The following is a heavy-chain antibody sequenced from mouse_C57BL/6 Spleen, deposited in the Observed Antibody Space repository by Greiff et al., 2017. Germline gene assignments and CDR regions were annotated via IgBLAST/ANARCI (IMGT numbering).Heavy chain of an antibody. CDR3: ARERTGRMDY. Sequence: VQLQQSGAELVRPGASVKLSCKASGYTFTDYYINWVKQRPGQGLEWIARIYPGSGNTYYNEKFKGKATLTAEKSSSTAYMQLSSLTSEDSAVYFCARERTGRMDYWGQGTSVTVSS. J-gene: IGHJ4*01. CDR2: IYPGSGNT. D-gene: IGHD4-1*01. CDR1: GYTFTDYY. V-gene: IGHV1-76*01.